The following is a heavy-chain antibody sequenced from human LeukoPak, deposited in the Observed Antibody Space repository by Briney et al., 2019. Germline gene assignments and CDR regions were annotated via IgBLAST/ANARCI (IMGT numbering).Heavy chain of an antibody. CDR3: ARTKRITMVRGVKGAFDI. Sequence: GGSLRLSCAASGFTFSSYSMNWVRQAPGKGLEWVSSISSSSSYIYYADSVKGRFTISRDNSKNTLYLQMNSLRAEDTAVYYCARTKRITMVRGVKGAFDIWGQGTMVTVSS. CDR1: GFTFSSYS. J-gene: IGHJ3*02. V-gene: IGHV3-21*01. D-gene: IGHD3-10*01. CDR2: ISSSSSYI.